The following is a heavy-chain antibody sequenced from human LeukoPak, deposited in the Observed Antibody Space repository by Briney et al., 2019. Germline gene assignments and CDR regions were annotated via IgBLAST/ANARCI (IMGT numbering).Heavy chain of an antibody. CDR1: GYSISSGYY. J-gene: IGHJ6*03. D-gene: IGHD3-22*01. V-gene: IGHV4-38-2*02. Sequence: SETLSLTCTVSGYSISSGYYWGWIRQPPGKGLEWIGSIYHSGSTYYNPSLKSRVTISVDTSKNQFSLKLSSVTAADTAVYYCARVRRLNHYYDSSGYYLTYYYYYTDVWGKGTTVTVSS. CDR3: ARVRRLNHYYDSSGYYLTYYYYYTDV. CDR2: IYHSGST.